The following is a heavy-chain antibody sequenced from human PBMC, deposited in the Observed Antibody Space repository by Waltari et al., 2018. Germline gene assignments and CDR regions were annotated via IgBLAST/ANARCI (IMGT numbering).Heavy chain of an antibody. CDR1: GYTFTAYA. CDR3: AREVGPPHTIVVNWFDP. V-gene: IGHV7-4-1*02. D-gene: IGHD3-3*01. Sequence: QVQLAQSGSELKKPGASVKISSKASGYTFTAYAINWVRQAPGQGLELMGWITTNTGNPTYAQGFTGRFVFSLDTSVSTAYLQITSLKTEDSAVYYCAREVGPPHTIVVNWFDPWGQGTLVTVSS. CDR2: ITTNTGNP. J-gene: IGHJ5*02.